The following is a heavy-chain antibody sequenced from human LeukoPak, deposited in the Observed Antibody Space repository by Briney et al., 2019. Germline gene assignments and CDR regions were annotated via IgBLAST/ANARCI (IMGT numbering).Heavy chain of an antibody. CDR1: GFSVRINY. J-gene: IGHJ3*02. D-gene: IGHD1-26*01. Sequence: HTGGSLRLSCAVSGFSVRINYMTWVRQAPGKGLEWVSEIYSDGSTYYAASVKGRFSISRDSSKNTVYLQMNSLRAEDTAVYYCARELREHGVFDIWGQGTMVTVSS. CDR3: ARELREHGVFDI. CDR2: IYSDGST. V-gene: IGHV3-53*01.